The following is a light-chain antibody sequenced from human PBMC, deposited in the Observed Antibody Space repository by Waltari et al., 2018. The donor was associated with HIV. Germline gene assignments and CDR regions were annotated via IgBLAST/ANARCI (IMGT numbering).Light chain of an antibody. CDR1: QSVSSSS. Sequence: DIVVTQSPATLSLPPGERATLSCRASQSVSSSSLSWYQQKPGQAPRLLIYGASTRATGIPARFSGGGSATDFTLTISSLQPEDFAVYYCQQDYNLPGTFGQGTKLEIK. CDR3: QQDYNLPGT. J-gene: IGKJ2*02. V-gene: IGKV3D-7*01. CDR2: GAS.